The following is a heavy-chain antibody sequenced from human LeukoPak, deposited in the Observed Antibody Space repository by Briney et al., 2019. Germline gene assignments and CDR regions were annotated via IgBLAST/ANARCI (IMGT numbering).Heavy chain of an antibody. CDR1: GHTFSSYA. J-gene: IGHJ3*02. Sequence: ASVKVSCKASGHTFSSYAISWVRHAPGQGLEWMGKIIPIFGTANYAQKFQGRVTITTDESTSTAYMELSSLRSEDTAVYYCARDRSSSWFSHAFDIWGQGTMVTVSS. V-gene: IGHV1-69*05. D-gene: IGHD6-13*01. CDR2: IIPIFGTA. CDR3: ARDRSSSWFSHAFDI.